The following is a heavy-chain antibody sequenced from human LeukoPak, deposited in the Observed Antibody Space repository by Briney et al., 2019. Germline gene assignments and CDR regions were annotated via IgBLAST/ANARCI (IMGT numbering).Heavy chain of an antibody. V-gene: IGHV3-23*01. CDR2: ISGSGGST. CDR1: GFTFSSYA. Sequence: PGGSLRLSCAASGFTFSSYAMSWVRQAPGKGLEWVSAISGSGGSTYYADSVKGRFTISRDNSKNTLYLQMNSLRAEDTAVYYCAKEVAVLGHCSGGSCFNDYWGQGTLVTVSS. CDR3: AKEVAVLGHCSGGSCFNDY. J-gene: IGHJ4*02. D-gene: IGHD2-15*01.